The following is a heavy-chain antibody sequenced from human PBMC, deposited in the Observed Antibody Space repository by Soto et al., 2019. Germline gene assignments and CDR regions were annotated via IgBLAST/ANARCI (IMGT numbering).Heavy chain of an antibody. CDR3: ARALYRSGTYYAFDN. CDR2: ISAYNGNR. Sequence: QVPLVQSGAEVKKPGASVTVSCKTSGYTPTNYDIGWVRQDPGQGLEWMGWISAYNGNRNSAQKLQGRLTMTTDTSTKTAYMELRSLRSDDTAVYYCARALYRSGTYYAFDNWGQGTLVTVSS. V-gene: IGHV1-18*01. J-gene: IGHJ4*02. CDR1: GYTPTNYD. D-gene: IGHD1-26*01.